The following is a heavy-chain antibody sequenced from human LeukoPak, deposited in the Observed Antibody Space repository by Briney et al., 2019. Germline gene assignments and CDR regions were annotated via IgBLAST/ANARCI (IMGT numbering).Heavy chain of an antibody. V-gene: IGHV3-21*04. J-gene: IGHJ5*02. Sequence: GGSLRLSCAASGFTFSSYSMNWVRQAPGKGLEWVSSISSSSSYIYYADSVKGRFTISRDNAKNSLYLQMNSLRAEDTAVYYCARVANRGVWFDPWGQGTLVTVSS. CDR2: ISSSSSYI. D-gene: IGHD2/OR15-2a*01. CDR1: GFTFSSYS. CDR3: ARVANRGVWFDP.